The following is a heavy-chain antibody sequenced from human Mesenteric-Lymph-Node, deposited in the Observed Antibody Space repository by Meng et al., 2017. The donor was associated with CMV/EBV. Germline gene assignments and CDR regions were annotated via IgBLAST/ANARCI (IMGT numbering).Heavy chain of an antibody. CDR1: GFTFSSYT. J-gene: IGHJ4*02. D-gene: IGHD3-3*01. CDR2: INTDGSST. Sequence: GESLKISCAASGFTFSSYTMNWVRQAPGKGLVWVSRINTDGSSTAYADSVKGRFTVSRDNARNTLFLQMNSLRAEDTAVYYCARIPDFWSGYERGGWGQGTLVTVSS. CDR3: ARIPDFWSGYERGG. V-gene: IGHV3-74*01.